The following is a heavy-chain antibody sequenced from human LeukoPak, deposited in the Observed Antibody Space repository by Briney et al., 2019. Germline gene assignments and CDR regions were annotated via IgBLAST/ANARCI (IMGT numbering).Heavy chain of an antibody. Sequence: SETLSLTCTVSAGSISSSSYSWGWIRQPPGKGLEWIGSIYYSGSTYFNPSLKSRVTISVDTSKNQFSLKLSSVTAADTAVYYCARDRYGSDAFDIWGQGTMVTVSS. CDR3: ARDRYGSDAFDI. D-gene: IGHD3-10*01. V-gene: IGHV4-39*07. CDR1: AGSISSSSYS. J-gene: IGHJ3*02. CDR2: IYYSGST.